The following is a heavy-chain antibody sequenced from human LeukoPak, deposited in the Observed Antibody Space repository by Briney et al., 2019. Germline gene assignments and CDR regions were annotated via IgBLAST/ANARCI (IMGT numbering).Heavy chain of an antibody. CDR2: ISSTDAGT. CDR1: GFSLSSYA. CDR3: AKAPVTSCRGAYCYPFDY. V-gene: IGHV3-23*01. D-gene: IGHD2-21*01. J-gene: IGHJ4*02. Sequence: GGSLRLPCAASGFSLSSYAMSWVRQAPGKGLEWVSAISSTDAGTYHADSVRGRFTISRDSSKNTLYLQMNSLRAEDAAVYYCAKAPVTSCRGAYCYPFDYWGQGTLVTVSS.